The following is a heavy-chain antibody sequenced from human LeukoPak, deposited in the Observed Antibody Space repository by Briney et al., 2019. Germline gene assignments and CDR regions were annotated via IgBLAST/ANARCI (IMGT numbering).Heavy chain of an antibody. CDR3: AKDAQRGFDYSNSLES. V-gene: IGHV3-33*06. J-gene: IGHJ5*01. CDR1: GFTVSTNY. D-gene: IGHD4-11*01. CDR2: IWSDGTNQ. Sequence: GGSLRLSCAASGFTVSTNYMNWVRQAPGKGLEWVAVIWSDGTNQYYADSVKGRFTISRDDSGNTVYLQMNSLRPEDTGVYYCAKDAQRGFDYSNSLESWGQGTPVTVST.